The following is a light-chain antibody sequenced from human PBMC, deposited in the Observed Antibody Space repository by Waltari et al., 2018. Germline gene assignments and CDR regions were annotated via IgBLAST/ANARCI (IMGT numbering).Light chain of an antibody. CDR1: SSNIWNFY. CDR3: ATWDNSLTDVV. Sequence: QSVLTQPPSVSAAPGQKVTNFCSGNSSNIWNFYVSWYHQLPGEPPKLLIYDYNKRPSGIPDRFSASKSGTSATLGITGLQIGDEADYYCATWDNSLTDVVFGGGTKLTVL. V-gene: IGLV1-51*01. CDR2: DYN. J-gene: IGLJ2*01.